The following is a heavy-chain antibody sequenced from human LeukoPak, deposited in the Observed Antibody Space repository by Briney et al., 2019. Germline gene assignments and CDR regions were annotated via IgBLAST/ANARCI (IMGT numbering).Heavy chain of an antibody. CDR2: ISGSGDST. V-gene: IGHV3-23*01. D-gene: IGHD3-22*01. CDR1: GFTFSNYA. Sequence: GGSLRLSCAASGFTFSNYAMNWVRQAPGKGLEWVSVISGSGDSTYYADSVKGRFTISRDNSKNTLYLQMNSLRAEDTAVYYCARRDYYDSSGYRLDYWGQGTLVTVSS. J-gene: IGHJ4*02. CDR3: ARRDYYDSSGYRLDY.